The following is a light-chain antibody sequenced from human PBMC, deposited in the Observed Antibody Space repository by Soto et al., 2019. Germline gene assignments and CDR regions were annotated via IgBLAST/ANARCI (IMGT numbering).Light chain of an antibody. J-gene: IGLJ2*01. CDR3: CSYTSRLTLL. CDR2: DVN. V-gene: IGLV2-11*01. Sequence: QSLLTQPHSVSGSPGQSVTISCTGTSSDVGAYTYVTWYQQHPDKAPKLMIYDVNKRPSGVPDRFSGSKSGNTASLTISGLQAEDEADYYCCSYTSRLTLLFGGGTKLTVL. CDR1: SSDVGAYTY.